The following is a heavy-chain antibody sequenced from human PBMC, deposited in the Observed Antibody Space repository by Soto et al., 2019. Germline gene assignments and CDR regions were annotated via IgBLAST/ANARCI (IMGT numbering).Heavy chain of an antibody. J-gene: IGHJ6*02. D-gene: IGHD6-19*01. CDR2: FDPEDGET. CDR3: ATDLKYSSGWYRGYYYYGMDV. Sequence: ASVKVSRKVSGYTLTELSMHCVRQAPGKGLEWMGGFDPEDGETIYAQKFQGRVTMTEDTSTDTAYMELSSLRSEDTAVYYCATDLKYSSGWYRGYYYYGMDVWGQGTTVTVSS. CDR1: GYTLTELS. V-gene: IGHV1-24*01.